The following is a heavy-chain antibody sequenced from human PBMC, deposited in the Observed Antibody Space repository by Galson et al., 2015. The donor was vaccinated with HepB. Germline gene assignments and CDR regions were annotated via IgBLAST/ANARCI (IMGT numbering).Heavy chain of an antibody. Sequence: SLRLSCAASGFTFSDFAIHWVRQAPGKGLECISTISHNGGSTYYVNSVEGRFTISRDNSKNTLYLQMGSLRAEDMAVYYCARAGYGYADWGQGTLVSVSS. CDR2: ISHNGGST. CDR1: GFTFSDFA. J-gene: IGHJ4*02. V-gene: IGHV3-64*01. D-gene: IGHD5-18*01. CDR3: ARAGYGYAD.